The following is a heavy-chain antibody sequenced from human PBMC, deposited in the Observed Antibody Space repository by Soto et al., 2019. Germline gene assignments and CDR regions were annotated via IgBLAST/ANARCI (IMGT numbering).Heavy chain of an antibody. CDR1: GDSVSSNSAA. V-gene: IGHV6-1*01. D-gene: IGHD1-26*01. CDR2: TYYRSKWYN. J-gene: IGHJ6*03. Sequence: SQTLSLTCAISGDSVSSNSAAWNWIRQSPSRGLEWLGRTYYRSKWYNDYAVSVKSRITINPDTSKNQFSLQLNSVTPEDTAVYYCGSRSGLPGDKPNYYYMDVWGKGTTVTVSS. CDR3: GSRSGLPGDKPNYYYMDV.